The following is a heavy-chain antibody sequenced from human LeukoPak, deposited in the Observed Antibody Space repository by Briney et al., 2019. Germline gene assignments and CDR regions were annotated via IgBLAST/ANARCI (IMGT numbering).Heavy chain of an antibody. CDR2: IYHRGST. V-gene: IGHV4-38-2*02. Sequence: SETLSLTCTVSGYSISSGYYWGWIRQPPGKGLEWIGSIYHRGSTYYNPSLKSRVTISVDTSKNQFSLKVSSVTAADTAVYYCARDIYSGSFDYWGQGTLVTVSS. D-gene: IGHD3-10*02. CDR3: ARDIYSGSFDY. CDR1: GYSISSGYY. J-gene: IGHJ4*02.